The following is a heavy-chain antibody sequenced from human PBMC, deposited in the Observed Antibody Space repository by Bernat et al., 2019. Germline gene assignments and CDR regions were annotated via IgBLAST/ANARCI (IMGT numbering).Heavy chain of an antibody. J-gene: IGHJ4*02. D-gene: IGHD5-12*01. CDR1: GFTFSSYG. CDR3: AKDLSGGYSGYDHYFDY. CDR2: ISYDGSNK. Sequence: QVQLVESGGGVVQPVRSLRLSCAASGFTFSSYGMHWVRQAPGKGLEWVAVISYDGSNKYYADSVKGRFTISRDNSKNTLYLQMNSLRAEDTAVYYCAKDLSGGYSGYDHYFDYWGQGTLATVSS. V-gene: IGHV3-30*18.